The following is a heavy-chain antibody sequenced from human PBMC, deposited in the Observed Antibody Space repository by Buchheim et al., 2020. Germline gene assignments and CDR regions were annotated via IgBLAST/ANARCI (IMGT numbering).Heavy chain of an antibody. J-gene: IGHJ5*02. D-gene: IGHD3-10*01. CDR3: ARDRGSGTYNWFDP. CDR1: GGSISSGVYY. CDR2: IYYSGST. V-gene: IGHV4-30-4*01. Sequence: QVQLQESGPGLVNPSQTLSLTCPVSGGSISSGVYYWSWIRQPPGKGLEWIGYIYYSGSTSYNPSLKSRVSISVDTSKNQFSLKLSSVTAADTAVYYCARDRGSGTYNWFDPWGQGTL.